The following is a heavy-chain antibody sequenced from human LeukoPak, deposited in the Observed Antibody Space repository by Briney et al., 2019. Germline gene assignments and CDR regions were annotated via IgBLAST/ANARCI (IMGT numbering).Heavy chain of an antibody. CDR3: ARDVHDYGDYTDY. V-gene: IGHV1-2*02. CDR2: INPNSGGT. J-gene: IGHJ4*02. D-gene: IGHD4-17*01. Sequence: GASVKVSCKASGYTFTGYYMYWVRQAPGQGLEWMGWINPNSGGTNYAQKFQGRVTMTRDTSISTAYMELSRLRSDDTAVYYCARDVHDYGDYTDYWGQGTLVTVSS. CDR1: GYTFTGYY.